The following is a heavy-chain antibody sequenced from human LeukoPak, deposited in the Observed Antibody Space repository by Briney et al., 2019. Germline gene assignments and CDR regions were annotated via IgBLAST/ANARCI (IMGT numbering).Heavy chain of an antibody. Sequence: GGSLRLSCVASGVSFSTYSMNWVYQAPGKGLEWVSYISSSSGTIYYADSVKGRFTISRDNTKNSLYLQMHSLRAEHTAVYYFATSIIVVTRIDSWGQGTLVTVSS. CDR3: ATSIIVVTRIDS. CDR1: GVSFSTYS. CDR2: ISSSSGTI. V-gene: IGHV3-48*01. D-gene: IGHD3-22*01. J-gene: IGHJ4*02.